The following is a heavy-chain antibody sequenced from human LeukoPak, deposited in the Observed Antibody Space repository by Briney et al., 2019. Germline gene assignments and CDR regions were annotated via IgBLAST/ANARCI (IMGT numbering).Heavy chain of an antibody. CDR2: MNPNSGNT. D-gene: IGHD1-26*01. CDR3: ARGNSGSYSYYYMDV. Sequence: RASVKVSCKASGYTFTSYDINWVRQATGQGLEWMGWMNPNSGNTGYAQKFQGRVTITRNTSISTTYMELSSLRSEDKAVYYCARGNSGSYSYYYMDVWRKGTTVSVS. V-gene: IGHV1-8*03. J-gene: IGHJ6*03. CDR1: GYTFTSYD.